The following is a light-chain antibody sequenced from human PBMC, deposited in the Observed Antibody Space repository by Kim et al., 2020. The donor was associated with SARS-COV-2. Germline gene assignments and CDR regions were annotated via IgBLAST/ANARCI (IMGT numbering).Light chain of an antibody. V-gene: IGLV3-21*04. CDR3: QVWDSSSDHPV. CDR1: NIGSKS. J-gene: IGLJ3*02. Sequence: APGKTARITRGGNNIGSKSVHWYQQKPGQAPVLVIYYDSERPSGIPERFSGSNSGNTATLTISRVEAGDEADYYCQVWDSSSDHPVFGGGTQLTVL. CDR2: YDS.